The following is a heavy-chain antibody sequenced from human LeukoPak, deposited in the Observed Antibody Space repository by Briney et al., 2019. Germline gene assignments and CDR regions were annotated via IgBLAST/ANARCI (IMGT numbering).Heavy chain of an antibody. CDR2: IYYGGST. V-gene: IGHV4-39*01. CDR1: GGSISSSSYY. CDR3: ARLRDGRWLLEY. Sequence: PSETLSLTCTVSGGSISSSSYYWGWIRQPPGKGLEWIGSIYYGGSTYYNPSLKSRVTISEDRSKNQFSLKLSSVTAADTAVYYCARLRDGRWLLEYWGQGTLVTVSS. D-gene: IGHD5-24*01. J-gene: IGHJ4*02.